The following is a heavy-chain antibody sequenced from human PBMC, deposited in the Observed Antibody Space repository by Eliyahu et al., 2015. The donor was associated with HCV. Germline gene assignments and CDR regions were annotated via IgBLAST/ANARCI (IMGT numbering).Heavy chain of an antibody. J-gene: IGHJ6*03. Sequence: EVQLVESGGGLVKPGGSXRLSXAASGFTFSXAWXSWVRRAPGXGXEWIGRIKSKTDGGTTDYAAPVKGRFTISRDDSKSTLYLQMNSLKTEDTAVYYCTTGAPGGFDYYLDVWGQGTTVTVSS. D-gene: IGHD3-10*01. CDR3: TTGAPGGFDYYLDV. CDR2: IKSKTDGGTT. CDR1: GFTFSXAW. V-gene: IGHV3-15*01.